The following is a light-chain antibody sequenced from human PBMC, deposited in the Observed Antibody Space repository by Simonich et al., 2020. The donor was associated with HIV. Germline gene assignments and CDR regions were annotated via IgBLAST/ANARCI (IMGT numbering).Light chain of an antibody. CDR3: QQYGSSPPYT. V-gene: IGKV3D-20*01. CDR2: DAS. CDR1: QSVSSSY. J-gene: IGKJ2*01. Sequence: EIVLTQSPGTLSLSPGERATLSCRASQSVSSSYLAWYQQKPGLAPRLLIYDASIRATGIPDRFSGSGSGTDFTRTISRLEPEDFAVYYCQQYGSSPPYTFGQGTKLEIK.